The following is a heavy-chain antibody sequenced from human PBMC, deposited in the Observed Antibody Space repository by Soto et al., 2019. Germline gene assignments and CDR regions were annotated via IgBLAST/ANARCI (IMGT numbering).Heavy chain of an antibody. V-gene: IGHV1-69*13. J-gene: IGHJ4*02. CDR1: GGTFSSYA. D-gene: IGHD6-19*01. CDR2: IIPIFGTA. Sequence: SVKVSCKASGGTFSSYAISWARQAPGQGLEWMGGIIPIFGTANYAQKFQGRVTITADESTSTAYMELSSLRSEDTAVYYCARGLRSKSIAVAGHASGLFDYWGQGTLVTVSS. CDR3: ARGLRSKSIAVAGHASGLFDY.